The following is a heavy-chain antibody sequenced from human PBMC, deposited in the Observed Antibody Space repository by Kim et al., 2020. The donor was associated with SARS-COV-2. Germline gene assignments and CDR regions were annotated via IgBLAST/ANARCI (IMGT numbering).Heavy chain of an antibody. D-gene: IGHD3-9*01. CDR1: GYTFTSYY. CDR2: INPSGGST. V-gene: IGHV1-46*01. Sequence: ASVKVSCKASGYTFTSYYMHWVRQAPGQGLEWMGIINPSGGSTSYAQKFQGRVNMTRDTSTSTVYMELSSLRSEDTAVYYCAISYYDILTGYPYYYGMDVWGQGTTVTVSS. CDR3: AISYYDILTGYPYYYGMDV. J-gene: IGHJ6*02.